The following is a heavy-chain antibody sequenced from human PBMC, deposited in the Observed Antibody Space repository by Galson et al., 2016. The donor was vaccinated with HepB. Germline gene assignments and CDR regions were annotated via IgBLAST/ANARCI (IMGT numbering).Heavy chain of an antibody. CDR2: ITIRGGSA. D-gene: IGHD3-10*01. V-gene: IGHV3-23*01. Sequence: SLRLSCAASGFTFSSYDMNWVRQAPGKGLEWVSSITIRGGSAYYADSVKGRFTISRDNSKNTVFRQMNSLRAEDTALYYCAKDRRPVGRGRADAFDVWGQGTMVTVSS. CDR3: AKDRRPVGRGRADAFDV. CDR1: GFTFSSYD. J-gene: IGHJ3*01.